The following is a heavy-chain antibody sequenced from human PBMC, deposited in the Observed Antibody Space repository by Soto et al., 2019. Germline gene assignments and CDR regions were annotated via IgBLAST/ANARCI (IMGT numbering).Heavy chain of an antibody. J-gene: IGHJ4*02. Sequence: GGSLRLSCAASGFTFSSYSMNWVRQAPGKGLEWVSSISSSSSYVYYTDSVKGRFTISRDNAKNSLYLQMNSLRAEDTAVYYCARDFYDSSGYHYVAYWGQGTLVTVSS. D-gene: IGHD3-22*01. V-gene: IGHV3-21*01. CDR2: ISSSSSYV. CDR1: GFTFSSYS. CDR3: ARDFYDSSGYHYVAY.